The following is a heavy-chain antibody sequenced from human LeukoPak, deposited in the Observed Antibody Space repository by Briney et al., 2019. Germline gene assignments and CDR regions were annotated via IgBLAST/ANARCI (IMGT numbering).Heavy chain of an antibody. CDR1: GFTFDDYA. V-gene: IGHV3-9*01. D-gene: IGHD6-6*01. J-gene: IGHJ5*02. Sequence: GGSLRLSCAASGFTFDDYAMHWVRQAPGKGLEWVSGISWNSGSIGYADSVKGRFTISRDNAKNSLYLQMNSLRSEDTAVYYCARGLDSSSSGNWFDPWGQGTLVTVSS. CDR2: ISWNSGSI. CDR3: ARGLDSSSSGNWFDP.